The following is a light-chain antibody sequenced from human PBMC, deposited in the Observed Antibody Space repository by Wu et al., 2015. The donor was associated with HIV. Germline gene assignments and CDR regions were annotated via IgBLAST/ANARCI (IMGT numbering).Light chain of an antibody. Sequence: EIVLTQSPVTLSLSPGESATLSCRASQSISIHLAWYQQKSGQAPRLLIYDVSTRATGVPARFTGSGSGTDFTLTVGSLEPEDFAVYYCQQRSKWPLTFGQGTRLEIK. V-gene: IGKV3-11*01. CDR3: QQRSKWPLT. J-gene: IGKJ5*01. CDR2: DVS. CDR1: QSISIH.